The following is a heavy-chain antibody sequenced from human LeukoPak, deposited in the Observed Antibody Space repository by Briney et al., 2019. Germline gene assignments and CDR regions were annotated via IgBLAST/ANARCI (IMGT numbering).Heavy chain of an antibody. CDR2: IYYSGST. CDR1: GGSISSYY. V-gene: IGHV4-59*01. D-gene: IGHD6-6*01. J-gene: IGHJ4*02. CDR3: ARAQLAPLYYFDY. Sequence: SETLSLTCTVSGGSISSYYWSWIRQPPGKGLEWIGYIYYSGSTNYNPSLKSRVTISVDTSKNQFSLKLSSVTAADTAAYYCARAQLAPLYYFDYWGQGTLVTVSS.